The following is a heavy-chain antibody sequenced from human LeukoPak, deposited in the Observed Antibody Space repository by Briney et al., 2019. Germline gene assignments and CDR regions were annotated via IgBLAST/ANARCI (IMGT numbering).Heavy chain of an antibody. CDR1: GGSISGYY. D-gene: IGHD3-22*01. CDR3: ARFIGSSGYYDY. CDR2: IYSTGST. V-gene: IGHV4-59*01. Sequence: SETLSLTCTVSGGSISGYYWSWIRQPPGKGLELMGYIYSTGSTDYNPSLTSRVTISVDTSKNLFSLKLRSVPAADTAVYYCARFIGSSGYYDYWGHGTLVTVPS. J-gene: IGHJ4*01.